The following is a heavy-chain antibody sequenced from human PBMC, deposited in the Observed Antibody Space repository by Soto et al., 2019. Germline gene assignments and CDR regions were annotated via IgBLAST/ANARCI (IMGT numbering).Heavy chain of an antibody. CDR2: INHSGST. D-gene: IGHD2-15*01. Sequence: QVQLQQWGAGLLKPSETLSLTCAVYGGSFSGYYWSWIRQPPGKGLEWIGEINHSGSTNYNPSLKSRVTISVDTSKNQFSLKLSSVTAADTAVYYCATAENCSGGSCYPDVFDIWGQGTMVTVSS. CDR3: ATAENCSGGSCYPDVFDI. J-gene: IGHJ3*02. CDR1: GGSFSGYY. V-gene: IGHV4-34*01.